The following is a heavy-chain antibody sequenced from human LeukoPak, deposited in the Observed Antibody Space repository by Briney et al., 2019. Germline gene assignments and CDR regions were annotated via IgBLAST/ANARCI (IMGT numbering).Heavy chain of an antibody. J-gene: IGHJ4*02. Sequence: GGSLRLSCAASGFTFSSYWMSWVRQAPGKGLEWVANIKQDGSEKYYVDSVKGRFTISRDNAKNSLYLQMNSLRAEDTAVYYCARIGRDILTGCYIEYWGQGTLVTVSS. V-gene: IGHV3-7*01. D-gene: IGHD3-9*01. CDR2: IKQDGSEK. CDR1: GFTFSSYW. CDR3: ARIGRDILTGCYIEY.